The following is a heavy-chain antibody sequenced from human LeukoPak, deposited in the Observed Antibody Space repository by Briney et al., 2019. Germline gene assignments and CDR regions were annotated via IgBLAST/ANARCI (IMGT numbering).Heavy chain of an antibody. D-gene: IGHD5-18*01. CDR1: GGSISSYY. Sequence: SETLSLTCTVSGGSISSYYWSWIRQPPGKGLEWIGYIHYSGSTNYNPSLKSRVTISVDTSKNQFSLKLSSVTAADTAVYYCARALFLGQLWLFDYWGQGTLVTVSS. V-gene: IGHV4-59*01. J-gene: IGHJ4*02. CDR3: ARALFLGQLWLFDY. CDR2: IHYSGST.